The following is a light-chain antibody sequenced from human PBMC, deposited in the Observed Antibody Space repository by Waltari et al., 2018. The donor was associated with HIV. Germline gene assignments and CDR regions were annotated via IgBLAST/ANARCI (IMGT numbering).Light chain of an antibody. CDR2: EVS. V-gene: IGLV2-14*01. CDR1: SSDVGGYNY. CDR3: TSYTSSGTLYV. Sequence: QSALTQPASVSGSPGQSITIYCTGTSSDVGGYNYVSWYQQHPGKAPKLMIYEVSNRPSGISNRFSGSKSGNTASLTISGLQAEDEADYYCTSYTSSGTLYVFGTGTKVTVL. J-gene: IGLJ1*01.